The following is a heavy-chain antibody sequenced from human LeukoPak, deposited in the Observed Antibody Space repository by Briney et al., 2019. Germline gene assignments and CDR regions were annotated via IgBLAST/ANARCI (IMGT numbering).Heavy chain of an antibody. CDR3: ARDSSYSSATDYYYYMDV. CDR1: GYTFTSYG. D-gene: IGHD6-25*01. Sequence: ASVKVSCKASGYTFTSYGISWVRQAPGQGLEWMGWISAYNGNTNYAQKLQGRVTMTTDTSTSTAYMELRSLRSDDTAVYYCARDSSYSSATDYYYYMDVWGKGTTVTVSS. J-gene: IGHJ6*03. CDR2: ISAYNGNT. V-gene: IGHV1-18*01.